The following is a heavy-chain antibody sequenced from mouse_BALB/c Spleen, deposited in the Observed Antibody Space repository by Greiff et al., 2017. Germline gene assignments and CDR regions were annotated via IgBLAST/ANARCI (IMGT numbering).Heavy chain of an antibody. V-gene: IGHV5-6-5*01. CDR1: GFTFSSYA. CDR3: AIDYGSRGGFDY. CDR2: ISSGGST. Sequence: EVMLVESGGGLVKPGGSLKLSCAASGFTFSSYAMSWVRQTPEKRLEWVASISSGGSTYYSDSVKGRFTISRDNARNILYLQMSSLRSAATAMYYWAIDYGSRGGFDYWGQGTTLTVSS. D-gene: IGHD1-1*01. J-gene: IGHJ2*01.